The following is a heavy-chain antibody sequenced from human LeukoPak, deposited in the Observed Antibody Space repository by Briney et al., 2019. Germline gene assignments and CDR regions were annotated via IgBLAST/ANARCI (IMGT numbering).Heavy chain of an antibody. CDR1: GFTFSSYS. D-gene: IGHD1-7*01. CDR3: ARARTGTTACWFDP. J-gene: IGHJ5*02. CDR2: ISSSSSYI. Sequence: GGSLRLSCAASGFTFSSYSMNWVRQAPGKGLEWVSSISSSSSYIYYADSVKGRFTISRDNAKNSLYLQMNSLRAEDTAVYYCARARTGTTACWFDPWGQGTLVTVSS. V-gene: IGHV3-21*01.